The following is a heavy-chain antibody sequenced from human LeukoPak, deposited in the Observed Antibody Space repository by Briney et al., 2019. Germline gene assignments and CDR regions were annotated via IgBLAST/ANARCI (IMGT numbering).Heavy chain of an antibody. Sequence: PSETLSLTCTVSGCSISSSSYYWCWIRQPPGKGLEWIGSIYYSGSTYYNPSLKSRATISVETSKNQFSLKLSSVTAADTAVYYCARAVGLRDAFDIWGQGTMVTVSS. D-gene: IGHD2-15*01. J-gene: IGHJ3*02. CDR2: IYYSGST. CDR3: ARAVGLRDAFDI. CDR1: GCSISSSSYY. V-gene: IGHV4-39*01.